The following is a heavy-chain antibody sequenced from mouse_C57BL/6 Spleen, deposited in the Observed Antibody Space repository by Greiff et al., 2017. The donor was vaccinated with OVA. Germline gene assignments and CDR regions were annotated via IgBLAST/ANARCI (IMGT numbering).Heavy chain of an antibody. CDR2: INPNNGGT. Sequence: EVHLVESGPELVKPGASVKIPCKASGYTFTDYNMDWVKQSHGKSLEWIGDINPNNGGTIYNQKFKGKATLTVDKSSSTAYMELRSLTSEDTAVYYCARRSSSSYFDVWGTGTTVTVSS. CDR3: ARRSSSSYFDV. J-gene: IGHJ1*03. V-gene: IGHV1-18*01. CDR1: GYTFTDYN. D-gene: IGHD1-1*01.